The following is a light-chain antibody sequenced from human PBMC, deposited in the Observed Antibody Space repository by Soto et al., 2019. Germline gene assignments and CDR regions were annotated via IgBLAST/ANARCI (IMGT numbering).Light chain of an antibody. J-gene: IGKJ1*01. V-gene: IGKV3-20*01. CDR3: QQYGSSAPTT. CDR1: QSVSSSY. Sequence: EFVLTQSPGTPSLSPGERATLSCRASQSVSSSYLAWYQQKPGQAPRLLIYGASSRATGIPDRFSGSGSGTDFTLTISRLEPEDFAVYYCQQYGSSAPTTFGQGTKVDNK. CDR2: GAS.